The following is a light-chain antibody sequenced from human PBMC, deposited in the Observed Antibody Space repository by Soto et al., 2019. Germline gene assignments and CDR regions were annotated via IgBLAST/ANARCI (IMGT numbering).Light chain of an antibody. V-gene: IGLV2-14*03. CDR1: SSDVGAYNS. CDR3: SSYRSCSTPYV. Sequence: QSALTQPASVSGSPGQSITISCTGTSSDVGAYNSVSWYQQHPGKAPKLMVYDVGNRPSGVSNRFSGSKSGNTASLTISGLLAEDEADYYCSSYRSCSTPYVFGSGTKLTVL. J-gene: IGLJ1*01. CDR2: DVG.